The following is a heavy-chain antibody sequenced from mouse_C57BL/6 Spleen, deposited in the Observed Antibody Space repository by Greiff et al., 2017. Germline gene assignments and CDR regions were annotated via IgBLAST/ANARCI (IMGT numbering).Heavy chain of an antibody. Sequence: QVQLQQSGPELVKPGASVKISCKASGYAFSSSWMNWVKQRPGKGLEWIGRIYPGDGDTNYNGKFKGKATLTADKSSSTAYMQRSSLTSEDSAVYFCARSFDYWGQGTTLTVSS. CDR2: IYPGDGDT. CDR1: GYAFSSSW. CDR3: ARSFDY. J-gene: IGHJ2*01. V-gene: IGHV1-82*01.